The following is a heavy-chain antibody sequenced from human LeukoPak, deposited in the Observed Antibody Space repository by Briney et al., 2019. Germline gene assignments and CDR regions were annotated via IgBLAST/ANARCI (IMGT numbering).Heavy chain of an antibody. CDR3: ARASWDYYERPPMPNDAFDI. J-gene: IGHJ3*02. CDR2: INHSGST. CDR1: GGSFSGYY. Sequence: SETLSLTCAVYGGSFSGYYWSWIRQPPGKGLEWIGEINHSGSTNYNPSLKSRVTISVDTSKNQFSLKLSSVTAADTAVYYCARASWDYYERPPMPNDAFDIWGQGTMVTVSS. V-gene: IGHV4-34*01. D-gene: IGHD3-22*01.